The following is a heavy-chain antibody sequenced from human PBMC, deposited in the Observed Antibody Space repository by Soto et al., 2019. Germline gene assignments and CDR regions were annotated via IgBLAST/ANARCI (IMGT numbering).Heavy chain of an antibody. D-gene: IGHD6-13*01. CDR1: GYSFTSYW. V-gene: IGHV5-51*01. Sequence: PGESLKISCKGSGYSFTSYWIGWVRQMPGKGLEWMGIIYPGDSDTRYSPSFQGQVTISADKSISTAYLQWSSLKASDTAMYYCTRHAGAAADLYYYYSMDVWGQGTTVTVSS. CDR3: TRHAGAAADLYYYYSMDV. J-gene: IGHJ6*02. CDR2: IYPGDSDT.